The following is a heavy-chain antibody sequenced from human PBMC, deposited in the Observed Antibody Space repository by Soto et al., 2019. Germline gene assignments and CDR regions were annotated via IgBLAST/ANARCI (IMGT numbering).Heavy chain of an antibody. CDR3: ARRAATGTSWFDP. V-gene: IGHV3-48*02. J-gene: IGHJ5*02. CDR2: ITGSGNTI. D-gene: IGHD6-13*01. CDR1: GFTFSSYS. Sequence: GGSLRLSCVASGFTFSSYSVNWVRQAPGKGLEWVSYITGSGNTIYYADSVRGRFTISRVNARNSLYLQMNSLTDEDTAVYYCARRAATGTSWFDPWGQGTLVTVSS.